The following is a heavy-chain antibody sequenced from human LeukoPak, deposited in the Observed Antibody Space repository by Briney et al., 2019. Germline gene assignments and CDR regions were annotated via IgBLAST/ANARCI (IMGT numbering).Heavy chain of an antibody. D-gene: IGHD3-10*01. CDR2: IYHSGST. CDR3: ARRSVRGVIGY. V-gene: IGHV4-34*01. J-gene: IGHJ4*02. Sequence: SETLSLTCAVYGGSFSGYYWSWIRQPPGKGLEWIGEIYHSGSTNYNPSLKSRVTISVDTSKNQFSLKLTSVTAADTAVYYCARRSVRGVIGYWGQGTLVSVSS. CDR1: GGSFSGYY.